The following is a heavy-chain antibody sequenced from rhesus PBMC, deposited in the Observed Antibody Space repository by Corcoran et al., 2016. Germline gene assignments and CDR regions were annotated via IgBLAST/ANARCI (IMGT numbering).Heavy chain of an antibody. Sequence: QVTLKESGPALVKPTQTLTLTCTFSGFSLSTSGMGVGWIRQPTGKSLDWLASSYWDNDKYYSTSLKCRLTTSKDTSKYQVVLTMTNMNPVDTAKYYCARGPDNIAATSFDYWGQGVLVTVSS. CDR2: SYWDNDK. CDR1: GFSLSTSGMG. V-gene: IGHV2S1*01. CDR3: ARGPDNIAATSFDY. J-gene: IGHJ4*01. D-gene: IGHD6-25*01.